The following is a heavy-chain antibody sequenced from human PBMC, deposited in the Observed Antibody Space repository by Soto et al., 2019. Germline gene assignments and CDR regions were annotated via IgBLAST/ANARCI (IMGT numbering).Heavy chain of an antibody. J-gene: IGHJ4*02. V-gene: IGHV6-1*01. D-gene: IGHD3-16*01. CDR2: TYYRSKWYN. Sequence: QSSTLSLTCAISGDSVSSNSAAWNWIRQSPSRGLEWLGRTYYRSKWYNDYAVSVKSRITINPDTSKNQFSLQLNSVTPEDTAVYYCARMAKGGYGPGEYYFDYWGQGTLVTVSS. CDR1: GDSVSSNSAA. CDR3: ARMAKGGYGPGEYYFDY.